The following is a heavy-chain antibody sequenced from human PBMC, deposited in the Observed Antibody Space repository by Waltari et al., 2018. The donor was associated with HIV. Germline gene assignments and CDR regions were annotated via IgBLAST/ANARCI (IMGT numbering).Heavy chain of an antibody. J-gene: IGHJ5*02. CDR3: AREDYDFWSGYNYNWFDP. CDR2: IYSSGST. Sequence: QVQLQESGPGLLKPSETLSLTCTVSGGSINRYYWRWIRQPAGKGLEWIGRIYSSGSTNYNPSLKSRITMSVDTSKNMFSLKVSSVTAADTAVYYCAREDYDFWSGYNYNWFDPWGQGTLVTVSS. CDR1: GGSINRYY. V-gene: IGHV4-4*07. D-gene: IGHD3-3*01.